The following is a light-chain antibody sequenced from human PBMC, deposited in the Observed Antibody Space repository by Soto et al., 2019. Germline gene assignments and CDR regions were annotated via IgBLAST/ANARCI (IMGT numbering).Light chain of an antibody. CDR2: AAS. Sequence: IQLTQSPSSLSASVVDRVTITCRASQDIAIYLAWYQQKPGEAPKLLIYAASSLQSGVPSRFSGTGSGTDFTLTISSLQPEDFATYYCQRSYITPWTFGQGTKVDNK. CDR3: QRSYITPWT. J-gene: IGKJ1*01. CDR1: QDIAIY. V-gene: IGKV1-39*01.